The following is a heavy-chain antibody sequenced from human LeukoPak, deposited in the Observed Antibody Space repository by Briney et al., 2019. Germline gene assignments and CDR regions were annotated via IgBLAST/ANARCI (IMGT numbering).Heavy chain of an antibody. D-gene: IGHD3-10*01. Sequence: ASVKVSCKASGFTFTDYYIHWVRQAPGQGLEWMGWIDPNSGDTNYAQNFRGRVTMTRDTSITTSYMELSRLRSDDTAVYYCVRWKDYYGLGNRYFDYWGQGTLVTVSS. CDR2: IDPNSGDT. CDR1: GFTFTDYY. V-gene: IGHV1-2*02. J-gene: IGHJ4*02. CDR3: VRWKDYYGLGNRYFDY.